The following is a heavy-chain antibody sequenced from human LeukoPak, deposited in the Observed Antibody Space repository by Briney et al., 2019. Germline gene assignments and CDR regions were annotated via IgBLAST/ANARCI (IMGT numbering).Heavy chain of an antibody. V-gene: IGHV3-11*04. J-gene: IGHJ3*02. CDR2: ISSSGSTI. CDR3: ARAYDFRSGFHDAFDI. Sequence: GGSLRLSCAASGFTFSDYYMSWIRQAPGKGLEWVSYISSSGSTIYYADSVKGRFTISRDNAKNSLYLQMNSLRAEDTAVYYCARAYDFRSGFHDAFDIWGQGTMVTVSS. D-gene: IGHD3-3*01. CDR1: GFTFSDYY.